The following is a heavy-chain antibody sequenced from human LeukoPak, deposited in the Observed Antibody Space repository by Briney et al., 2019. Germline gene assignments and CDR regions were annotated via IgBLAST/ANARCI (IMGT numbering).Heavy chain of an antibody. J-gene: IGHJ4*02. CDR3: ARGLHKGATVY. Sequence: PGGSLRLSCAASGFTFSSYAMSWVRQAPGKGLEWVSSISSSSYIYYADSVKGQFTISRDNAKNSLYLQMNSLRAEDTAVYYCARGLHKGATVYWGQGTLVTVSS. V-gene: IGHV3-21*01. CDR1: GFTFSSYA. CDR2: ISSSSYI. D-gene: IGHD1-26*01.